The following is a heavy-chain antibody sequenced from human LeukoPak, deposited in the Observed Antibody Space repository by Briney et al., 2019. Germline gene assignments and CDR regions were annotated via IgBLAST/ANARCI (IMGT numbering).Heavy chain of an antibody. V-gene: IGHV3-21*01. CDR2: ISSSGHYI. CDR1: GFTFTAYI. CDR3: KRKGLRVKDV. Sequence: GGSLRLSCASSGFTFTAYIMSGVRQAPGRGLEWISFISSSGHYIYYADSLKGRFTISRDNANSSPSPQTSPLKGEEQAVYYCKRKGLRVKDVWGKG. D-gene: IGHD4-23*01. J-gene: IGHJ6*03.